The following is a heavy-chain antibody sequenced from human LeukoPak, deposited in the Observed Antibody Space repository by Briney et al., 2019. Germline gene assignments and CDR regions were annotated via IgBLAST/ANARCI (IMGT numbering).Heavy chain of an antibody. CDR3: ARDTKYAFDN. V-gene: IGHV3-48*01. J-gene: IGHJ4*02. CDR1: GFTFSSYS. Sequence: QAGGSLRLSCAASGFTFSSYSMNWVRQAPGKGLEWISYIGISSGNTKYADSVKGRFTISGDKAKNPVYLQMNSPRVEDTAVYYCARDTKYAFDNWGQGTLVTVSS. D-gene: IGHD2-2*01. CDR2: IGISSGNT.